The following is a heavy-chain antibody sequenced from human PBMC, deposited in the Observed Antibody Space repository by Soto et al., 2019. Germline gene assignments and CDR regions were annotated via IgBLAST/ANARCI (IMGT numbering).Heavy chain of an antibody. V-gene: IGHV3-23*01. CDR3: AKVSCWYTWVGDTRGYFDY. CDR1: GCTFSSYA. Sequence: GGSLRLSCAASGCTFSSYAMSWVRQAPGKGLEWVSAISGSGGSTYYADSVKGRFTISRDNSKNTLYLQMNSLRAEDTAVYYCAKVSCWYTWVGDTRGYFDYWGQGTLVTVSS. J-gene: IGHJ4*02. D-gene: IGHD6-19*01. CDR2: ISGSGGST.